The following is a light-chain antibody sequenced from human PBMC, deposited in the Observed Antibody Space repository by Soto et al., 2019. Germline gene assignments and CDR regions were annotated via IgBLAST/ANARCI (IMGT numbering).Light chain of an antibody. Sequence: DIVMTQSPLSLPVTPGEPASISCRSSQSLLHSNGYNYLDWYLQKPGQSPQLLIYLGSNRASGVPDRFSGSGSGTGFTLKISRVEAEDVGVYYCMQPLQSWTFGQGTKVDIK. CDR2: LGS. J-gene: IGKJ1*01. V-gene: IGKV2-28*01. CDR1: QSLLHSNGYNY. CDR3: MQPLQSWT.